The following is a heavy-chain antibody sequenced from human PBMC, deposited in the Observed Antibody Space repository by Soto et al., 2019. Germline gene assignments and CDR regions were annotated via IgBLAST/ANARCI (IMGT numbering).Heavy chain of an antibody. Sequence: QVQLVQSGAEVKKPGASVKVSCKASGYTFTSYDINWVRQATGQGLEWMGWMNPNSGNTGYAQKLQDRVNMNRKTSISKAYMELSSLRSEDTAVYYCAREGGLGDYANPNFDYWGQGTLVTVSS. D-gene: IGHD4-17*01. CDR1: GYTFTSYD. CDR3: AREGGLGDYANPNFDY. CDR2: MNPNSGNT. V-gene: IGHV1-8*01. J-gene: IGHJ4*02.